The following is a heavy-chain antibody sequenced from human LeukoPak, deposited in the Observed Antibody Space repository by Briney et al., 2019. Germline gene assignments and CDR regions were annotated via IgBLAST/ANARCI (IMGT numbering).Heavy chain of an antibody. CDR1: GYTFTGYY. V-gene: IGHV1-2*02. CDR2: VNPNSGGT. J-gene: IGHJ6*02. CDR3: ARGFGRQQLVLYYYYGMDV. D-gene: IGHD6-13*01. Sequence: ASVKVSCKASGYTFTGYYMHWVRQAPGQGLEWMGWVNPNSGGTNYAQKFQGRVTMTRDTSISTAYMELSRQRSDDTAVYYCARGFGRQQLVLYYYYGMDVWGQGTTVTVSS.